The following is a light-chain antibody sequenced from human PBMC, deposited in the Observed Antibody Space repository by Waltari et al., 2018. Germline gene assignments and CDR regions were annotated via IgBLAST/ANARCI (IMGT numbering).Light chain of an antibody. CDR3: CSYTTSNTFV. CDR1: SSDVGSYNF. J-gene: IGLJ2*01. Sequence: QSALTQPASVSGSPGQSITISCTGTSSDVGSYNFVTWYQQHPGKAPKLMIYGATKRPSVVSNRFSGSKSGHTASLTISGLQAEDEADCYCCSYTTSNTFVFGGGTKLTVL. V-gene: IGLV2-23*02. CDR2: GAT.